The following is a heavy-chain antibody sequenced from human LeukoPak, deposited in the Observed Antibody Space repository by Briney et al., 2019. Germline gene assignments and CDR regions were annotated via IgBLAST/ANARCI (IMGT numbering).Heavy chain of an antibody. V-gene: IGHV4-39*07. CDR1: GGSISSSSYY. CDR3: ARDSSGSKLDV. J-gene: IGHJ6*04. D-gene: IGHD3-22*01. CDR2: IYYSGST. Sequence: SETLSLTCTVSGGSISSSSYYWGWIRQPPGKGLEWIGSIYYSGSTYYNPSLKSRVTISVDTSKNQFSLKLSSVTAADTAVYYCARDSSGSKLDVWGKGNTVTVSS.